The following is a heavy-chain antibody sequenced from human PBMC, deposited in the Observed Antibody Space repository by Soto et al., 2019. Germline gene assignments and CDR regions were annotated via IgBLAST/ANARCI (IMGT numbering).Heavy chain of an antibody. D-gene: IGHD6-6*01. CDR3: ARHRSSSSTYGMDV. CDR1: GYSFTNYW. Sequence: EVQLVQSGAEVKKPGESLKISCKGSGYSFTNYWIGWLRQMPGKALEWMGIIYPDDSRTKYSPSFQGQVTLSADKSISSAYLQWSSLKASDTAMYYCARHRSSSSTYGMDVWGQGTTVTVSS. J-gene: IGHJ6*02. V-gene: IGHV5-51*01. CDR2: IYPDDSRT.